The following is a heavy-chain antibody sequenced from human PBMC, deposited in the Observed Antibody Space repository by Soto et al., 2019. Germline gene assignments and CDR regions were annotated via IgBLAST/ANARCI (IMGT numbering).Heavy chain of an antibody. CDR2: INAGNGNT. J-gene: IGHJ5*02. CDR1: GYTFTSYA. D-gene: IGHD3-16*01. V-gene: IGHV1-3*01. Sequence: ASVKVSCKASGYTFTSYAMHWVRQAPGQRLEWMGWINAGNGNTKYSQKFQGRVTITRDTSASTAYMELSSLRSEDTAVYYCARAHDYIWGSYVLGSWGQGSLVIVSS. CDR3: ARAHDYIWGSYVLGS.